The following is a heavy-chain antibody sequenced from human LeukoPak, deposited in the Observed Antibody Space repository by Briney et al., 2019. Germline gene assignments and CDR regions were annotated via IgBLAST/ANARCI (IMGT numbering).Heavy chain of an antibody. Sequence: GRSLRLSCVASGFTVTSNYVTWVRQAPGKGLEWVSVIYTGGSPYYADSVKGRFAISRDISKNTVYLQMYSLRAEDTAVYYCARGAATGPTLGLDYWGQGTLVTVSS. CDR1: GFTVTSNY. D-gene: IGHD6-13*01. J-gene: IGHJ4*02. CDR2: IYTGGSP. CDR3: ARGAATGPTLGLDY. V-gene: IGHV3-53*01.